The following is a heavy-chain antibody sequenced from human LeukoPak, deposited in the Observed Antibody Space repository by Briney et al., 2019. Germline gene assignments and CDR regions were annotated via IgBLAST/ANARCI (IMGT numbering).Heavy chain of an antibody. CDR2: ISYDGSNK. CDR1: GFTFSSYA. D-gene: IGHD3-22*01. Sequence: GGSLRLSCAASGFTFSSYAMHWVRQAPGKGLEWVAVISYDGSNKYYADSVKGRFTISRDNSKNTLYLQMNSLRAEDTAVYYCARAVVYYDSSGPYSLYFDYWGQGTLVTVSS. J-gene: IGHJ4*02. CDR3: ARAVVYYDSSGPYSLYFDY. V-gene: IGHV3-30*01.